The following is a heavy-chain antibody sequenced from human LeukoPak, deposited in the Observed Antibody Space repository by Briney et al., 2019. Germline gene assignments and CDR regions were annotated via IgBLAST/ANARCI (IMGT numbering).Heavy chain of an antibody. CDR1: GGSISSYY. CDR3: ARDRGYSSSWPNWFDP. J-gene: IGHJ5*02. D-gene: IGHD6-13*01. CDR2: IYTSGST. Sequence: SETLSLTCTVSGGSISSYYWTWIRQPAGKGLEWIGRIYTSGSTNYNPSLKSRVTMSVDTSKNQFSLKLSSVTAADTAVYYCARDRGYSSSWPNWFDPWGQGTLVTVSS. V-gene: IGHV4-4*07.